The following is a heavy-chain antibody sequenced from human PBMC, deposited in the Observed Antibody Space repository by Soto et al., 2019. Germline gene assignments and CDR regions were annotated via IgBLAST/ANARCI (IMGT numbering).Heavy chain of an antibody. D-gene: IGHD3-10*01. J-gene: IGHJ4*02. CDR1: GFTFSSYT. CDR2: IRGSGGST. CDR3: ASSYGSWSYSYYFDY. V-gene: IGHV3-23*01. Sequence: EVQLLESGGGLVQPGGSLRLSCAASGFTFSSYTMSWVRQAPGKGLEWVEPIRGSGGSTYYAVSVRVRFTISRDNSKNTLYRQMNRLRAEDTAVYYCASSYGSWSYSYYFDYCGQGSMVTVSS.